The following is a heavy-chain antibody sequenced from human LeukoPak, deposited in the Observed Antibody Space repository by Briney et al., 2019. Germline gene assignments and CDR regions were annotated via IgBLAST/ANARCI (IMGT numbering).Heavy chain of an antibody. CDR1: GFTFSSYA. CDR3: ARSSWDQRGNWFDP. J-gene: IGHJ5*02. CDR2: ISYDGSNK. D-gene: IGHD6-13*01. Sequence: GGPLRLSCAASGFTFSSYAMHWVRQAPGKGLEWVAVISYDGSNKYYADSVKGRFTISRDNSKNTLYLQMNSLRAEDTAVYYCARSSWDQRGNWFDPWGQGTLVTVSS. V-gene: IGHV3-30-3*01.